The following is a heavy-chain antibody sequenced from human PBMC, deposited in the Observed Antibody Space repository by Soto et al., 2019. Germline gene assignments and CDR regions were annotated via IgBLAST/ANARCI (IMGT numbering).Heavy chain of an antibody. D-gene: IGHD6-13*01. CDR1: DGSISSYY. V-gene: IGHV4-59*01. CDR2: IYYSGST. J-gene: IGHJ1*01. Sequence: QVQLQESGPGLVKPSETLSLTCTVSDGSISSYYWSWIREPPGKGLEWIGYIYYSGSTNYNPSLKSRVTITVDTSKNQFSLKLSSVTAADTAVYYCARWIAAAGTEYFQHWGQGTLVTVSS. CDR3: ARWIAAAGTEYFQH.